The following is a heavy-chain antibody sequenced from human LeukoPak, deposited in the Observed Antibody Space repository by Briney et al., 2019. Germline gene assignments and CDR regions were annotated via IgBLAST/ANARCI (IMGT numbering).Heavy chain of an antibody. CDR2: ISGGGGST. J-gene: IGHJ4*02. CDR1: GFTFSSYA. CDR3: AKVGESGGVWKYYFDY. V-gene: IGHV3-23*01. Sequence: GGSLRLSCAASGFTFSSYAMSWVRQAPGKGLEWVSGISGGGGSTYYADSVKGRFTISRDNSKNTLYLQMNCLRAEDTAVYYCAKVGESGGVWKYYFDYWGQGTLVTVSS. D-gene: IGHD2-15*01.